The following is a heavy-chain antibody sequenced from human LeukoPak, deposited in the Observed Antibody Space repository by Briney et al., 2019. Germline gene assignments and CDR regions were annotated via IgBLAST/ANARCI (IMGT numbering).Heavy chain of an antibody. V-gene: IGHV3-48*01. J-gene: IGHJ4*02. CDR1: GVTFSNYS. CDR3: ARGGLSIMGY. Sequence: GGSLRLSCGAYGVTFSNYSMNWVRQAPGKGLEWVSYISSSGSTKYYADSVKGRFTISRDNARNSLYLQMNSLRAEDTAVYFCARGGLSIMGYWGQGTLVTVSS. D-gene: IGHD2/OR15-2a*01. CDR2: ISSSGSTK.